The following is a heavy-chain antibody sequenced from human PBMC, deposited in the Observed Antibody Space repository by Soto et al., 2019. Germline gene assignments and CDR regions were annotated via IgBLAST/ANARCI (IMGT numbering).Heavy chain of an antibody. V-gene: IGHV2-70*01. CDR3: ARYSNYGNYYGMDV. J-gene: IGHJ6*02. D-gene: IGHD4-4*01. Sequence: SGPTLVNPTQTLTLTCSFSGFSLSSTGVGVGWIRQPPGKALEWLALIDWDDDKYYSTSLKTRLTISKDTSKNQVVLTMTNMDPVDTATYYCARYSNYGNYYGMDVWGQGTTVTVSS. CDR2: IDWDDDK. CDR1: GFSLSSTGVG.